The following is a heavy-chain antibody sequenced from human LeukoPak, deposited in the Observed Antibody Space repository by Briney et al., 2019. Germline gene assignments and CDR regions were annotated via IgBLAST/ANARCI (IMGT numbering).Heavy chain of an antibody. J-gene: IGHJ4*02. D-gene: IGHD3-10*01. CDR2: ISYDGSNK. V-gene: IGHV3-30-3*01. CDR1: GFTFSSYA. CDR3: ARDSRVYYYGSGSYYNGFDFDY. Sequence: GRSLRLSCAASGFTFSSYAMHWVRQAPGKGLEWVAVISYDGSNKYYADSVKGRFTISRDNSKNTLYLQMNSLRAEDTAVYYCARDSRVYYYGSGSYYNGFDFDYWGQGTPVTVSS.